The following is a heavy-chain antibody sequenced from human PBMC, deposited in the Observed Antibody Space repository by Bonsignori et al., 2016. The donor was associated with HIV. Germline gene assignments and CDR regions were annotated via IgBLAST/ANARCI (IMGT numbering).Heavy chain of an antibody. CDR2: INHSGST. D-gene: IGHD1-7*01. V-gene: IGHV4-34*01. Sequence: GSLRLSCAVYGGSFSGYYWSWIRQPPGKGLEWIGEINHSGSTNYNPSLKSRVTISVDTSKNQFSLKLSSVTAADTAVYYCARARRIRGTYYLDYWGQGTLVTVSS. CDR1: GGSFSGYY. J-gene: IGHJ4*02. CDR3: ARARRIRGTYYLDY.